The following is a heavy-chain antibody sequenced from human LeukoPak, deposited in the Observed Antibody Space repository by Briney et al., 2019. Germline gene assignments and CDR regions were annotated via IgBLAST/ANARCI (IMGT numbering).Heavy chain of an antibody. D-gene: IGHD6-13*01. J-gene: IGHJ4*02. CDR3: ARTYRVAAAGTKPRWSRLVDY. CDR1: GYTFTSYD. Sequence: GASVKVSCKASGYTFTSYDINWVRQATGQGLEWMGWMNPNSGNTGYAQKFQGRVTMTRNTSISTAYMELSSLRSEDTAVYYCARTYRVAAAGTKPRWSRLVDYWGQGTLVTVSS. V-gene: IGHV1-8*01. CDR2: MNPNSGNT.